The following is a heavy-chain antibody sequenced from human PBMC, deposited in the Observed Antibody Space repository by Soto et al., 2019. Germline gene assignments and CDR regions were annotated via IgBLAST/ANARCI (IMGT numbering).Heavy chain of an antibody. V-gene: IGHV1-18*04. CDR3: ARTDIWAY. Sequence: QVQLVQAGPEVKKPGASVKVSCQNSGFTFTDFPMHWVRQDPGQRLQWMGGINTHNGHTKYSPRFADRDTMTTDPSTSTAHMELKGLRSDDTAVYYCARTDIWAYWGQGTLVTVSS. CDR1: GFTFTDFP. CDR2: INTHNGHT. D-gene: IGHD2-15*01. J-gene: IGHJ4*02.